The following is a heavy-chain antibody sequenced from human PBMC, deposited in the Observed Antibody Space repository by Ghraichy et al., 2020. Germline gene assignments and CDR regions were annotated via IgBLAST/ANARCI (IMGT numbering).Heavy chain of an antibody. Sequence: GGSLRLSCAASGFTFSSYAMSWVRQAPGKGLEWVSAISGSGGSTYYADSVKGRFTISRDNSKNTLYLQMNSLRAEDTAVYYCAKPYYYDSSGYYGDFDYWGQGTLVTVSS. CDR3: AKPYYYDSSGYYGDFDY. D-gene: IGHD3-22*01. V-gene: IGHV3-23*01. CDR2: ISGSGGST. J-gene: IGHJ4*02. CDR1: GFTFSSYA.